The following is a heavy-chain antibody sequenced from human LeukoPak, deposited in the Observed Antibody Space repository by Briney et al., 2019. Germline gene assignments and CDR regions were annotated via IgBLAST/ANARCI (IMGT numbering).Heavy chain of an antibody. J-gene: IGHJ4*02. D-gene: IGHD3-22*01. V-gene: IGHV1-18*01. CDR3: ARGFPPRRNYDSSGYYSYYFDY. CDR2: ISAYNDYT. CDR1: GYTFTSFG. Sequence: ASVKVSCKASGYTFTSFGIGWVRQAPGQWLEWMGWISAYNDYTIYAQKFQGRVTMTTDTSTSTAYMELRSLRSDDTAVYYCARGFPPRRNYDSSGYYSYYFDYWGQGTLVTVSS.